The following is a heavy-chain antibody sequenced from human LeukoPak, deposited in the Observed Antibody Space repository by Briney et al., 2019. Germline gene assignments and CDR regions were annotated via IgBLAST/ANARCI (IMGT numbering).Heavy chain of an antibody. Sequence: PSETLSLTCTVSGDSISSGDYYWSWIRQPAGKGLEWIGRISSSGSTNYNPSLKSRVTISVDTSKNQFSLKLSSVTAADTAVYYCARDNSVGDSAWWFDPWGQGTLVTVSS. CDR1: GDSISSGDYY. CDR2: ISSSGST. V-gene: IGHV4-61*02. CDR3: ARDNSVGDSAWWFDP. D-gene: IGHD5-12*01. J-gene: IGHJ5*02.